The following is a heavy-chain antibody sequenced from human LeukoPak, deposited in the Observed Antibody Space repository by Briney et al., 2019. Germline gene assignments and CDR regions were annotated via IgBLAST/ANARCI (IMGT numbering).Heavy chain of an antibody. CDR2: ISGSGGST. J-gene: IGHJ5*02. D-gene: IGHD3-22*01. CDR1: GVTFSSYA. Sequence: PGGSLRLSCAASGVTFSSYAMSWVRQAPGKGLEWVSAISGSGGSTYYADSVKGRFTISRDNSKNTLYLQMNSLRAEDTAVYYCATPRDIYDSSGYAAWGQGTLVTVSS. V-gene: IGHV3-23*01. CDR3: ATPRDIYDSSGYAA.